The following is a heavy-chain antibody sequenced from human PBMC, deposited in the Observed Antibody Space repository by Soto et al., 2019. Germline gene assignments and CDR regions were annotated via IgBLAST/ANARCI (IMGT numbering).Heavy chain of an antibody. V-gene: IGHV3-23*01. CDR2: ISSRGDSI. CDR1: GFTFSAYA. D-gene: IGHD1-20*01. J-gene: IGHJ6*02. Sequence: EVQLLESGGGLVQPGGSLRLSCAASGFTFSAYAMIWVRQAPGKGLEWVSTISSRGDSIYYADSVKGRFTISRDNPKNTVYLQMNTLRGEDTARYYCPVGIYYSGWDGWGQGTTVTVSS. CDR3: PVGIYYSGWDG.